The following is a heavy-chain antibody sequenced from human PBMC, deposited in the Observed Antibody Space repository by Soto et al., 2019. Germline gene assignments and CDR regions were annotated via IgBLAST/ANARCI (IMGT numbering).Heavy chain of an antibody. CDR3: ARKSPDIDF. J-gene: IGHJ4*02. CDR1: GFIFSNYA. Sequence: EVKLLESGGGLVQPGGSLRLSCAASGFIFSNYAMTWVRQAPGKGLECVSSVSGSGNNTYYADSMKGHFTISRDNSKTTPYRQMNGLRPKDTAVYYFARKSPDIDFWGQGTLVTVSS. CDR2: VSGSGNNT. D-gene: IGHD3-9*01. V-gene: IGHV3-23*01.